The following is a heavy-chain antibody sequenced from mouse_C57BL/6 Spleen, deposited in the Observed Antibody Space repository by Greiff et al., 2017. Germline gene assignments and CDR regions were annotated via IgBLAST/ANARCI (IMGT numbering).Heavy chain of an antibody. CDR1: GYTFTSYT. V-gene: IGHV1-4*01. Sequence: VQLQQSGAELARPGASVKMSCKASGYTFTSYTMHWVKQRPGQGLEWIGYINPSSGYTKYNQKFKDKATLTADKYSSTAYMQLSSLTSEDSAVYYCARDPYDLYYFDYWGQGTTLTVSS. CDR2: INPSSGYT. D-gene: IGHD2-4*01. CDR3: ARDPYDLYYFDY. J-gene: IGHJ2*01.